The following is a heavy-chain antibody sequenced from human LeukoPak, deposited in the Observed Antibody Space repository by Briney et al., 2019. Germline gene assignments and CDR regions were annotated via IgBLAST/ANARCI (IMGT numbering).Heavy chain of an antibody. V-gene: IGHV4-34*01. CDR3: ARGLRYCSSTSCPVRFDY. J-gene: IGHJ4*02. CDR1: GGPFSGYY. D-gene: IGHD2-2*01. CDR2: INHSGST. Sequence: SETLSLTCAVYGGPFSGYYWSWIRQPPGKGLEWIGEINHSGSTNYNPSLKSRVTISVDTSKNQFSLKLSSVTAADTAVYYCARGLRYCSSTSCPVRFDYWGQGTLVTVSS.